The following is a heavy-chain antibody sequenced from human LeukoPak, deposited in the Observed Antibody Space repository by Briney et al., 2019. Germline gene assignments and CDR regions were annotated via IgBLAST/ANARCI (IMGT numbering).Heavy chain of an antibody. D-gene: IGHD3-10*01. V-gene: IGHV4-34*01. Sequence: SETLSLTCAVYGGSFSGYYWSWIRQPPGKGLEWIGEINHSGSTSYNPSLKSRVTISVDTSKNQFSLKLSSVTAADTAVYYCARVPHYYYFDYWGQGTLVTVSS. CDR2: INHSGST. J-gene: IGHJ4*02. CDR1: GGSFSGYY. CDR3: ARVPHYYYFDY.